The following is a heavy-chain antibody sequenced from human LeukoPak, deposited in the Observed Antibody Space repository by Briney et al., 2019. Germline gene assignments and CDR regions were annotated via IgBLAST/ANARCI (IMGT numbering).Heavy chain of an antibody. Sequence: SETLSLTCTVSGGSISSYYWTWIRQPAGKGLEWIGRFYSTGSTNYNPSLKSRVTMSVDTSKNQFSLKPSSVTAADTAVYYCARDQYSGSLDYWGQGTLVTVSS. CDR2: FYSTGST. V-gene: IGHV4-4*07. J-gene: IGHJ4*02. CDR1: GGSISSYY. D-gene: IGHD1-26*01. CDR3: ARDQYSGSLDY.